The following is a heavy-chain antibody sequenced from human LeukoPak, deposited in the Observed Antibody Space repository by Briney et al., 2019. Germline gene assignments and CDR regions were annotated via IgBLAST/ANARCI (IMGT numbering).Heavy chain of an antibody. V-gene: IGHV1-2*06. CDR3: ARAPIRGSSWDP. Sequence: ASVKVPCKASGYTFTGYYMHWVRQAPGQGLEWMGRINPNSGGTNYAQKFQGRVTMTRDTSISTAYMELSRLRSDDTAVYYCARAPIRGSSWDPWGQGTLVTVSS. J-gene: IGHJ5*02. CDR1: GYTFTGYY. CDR2: INPNSGGT. D-gene: IGHD6-13*01.